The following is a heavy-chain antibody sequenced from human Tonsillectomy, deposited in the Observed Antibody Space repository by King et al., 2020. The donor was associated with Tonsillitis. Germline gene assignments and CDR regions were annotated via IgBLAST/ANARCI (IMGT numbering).Heavy chain of an antibody. CDR2: IHFSGNT. J-gene: IGHJ4*02. D-gene: IGHD6-25*01. CDR1: GGSISGHY. Sequence: LQLQESGPGLVKPSETLSLTCTVSGGSISGHYLSWIRQSPGKGLDIIGFIHFSGNTHYNPSLKSRVTMSVDTSKSQFSLRLTSLTTADTAVYYCARGADDAKIHLWGQGTLVTVSS. V-gene: IGHV4-59*11. CDR3: ARGADDAKIHL.